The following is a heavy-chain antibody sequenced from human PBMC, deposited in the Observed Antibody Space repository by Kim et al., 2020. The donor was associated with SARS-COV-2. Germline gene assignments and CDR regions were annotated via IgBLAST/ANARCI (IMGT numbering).Heavy chain of an antibody. Sequence: SETLSLTCAVYGESFSTYYWTWIRQSPGKGLEWIGEINDVGVTNYSPSLKSRVTISVETSKNQFSLKLRSVTAADTGVYYCARGPNWFDPWGLGTLVTVSS. CDR1: GESFSTYY. J-gene: IGHJ5*02. CDR3: ARGPNWFDP. CDR2: INDVGVT. V-gene: IGHV4-34*01.